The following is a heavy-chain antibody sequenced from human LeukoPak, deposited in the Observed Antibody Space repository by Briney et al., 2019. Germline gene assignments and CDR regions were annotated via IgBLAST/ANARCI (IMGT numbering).Heavy chain of an antibody. CDR1: GDSISSNSYY. V-gene: IGHV4-39*07. CDR2: IYYSGST. J-gene: IGHJ4*02. Sequence: SETLSLTCTVSGDSISSNSYYWGWIRQPPGKGLEWIGSIYYSGSTYYNPSLKSRVTMSVDTSKNQFSLKLSSVTAADTAVYYCARVRGSGSYYNDLDYWGQGTLVTVSS. CDR3: ARVRGSGSYYNDLDY. D-gene: IGHD3-10*01.